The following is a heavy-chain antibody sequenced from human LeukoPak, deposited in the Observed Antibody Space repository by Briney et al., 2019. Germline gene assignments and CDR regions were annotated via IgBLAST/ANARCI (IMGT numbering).Heavy chain of an antibody. CDR2: INHSGST. CDR3: AREGGPYRPLDY. Sequence: SETLSLTCAVYGGSFSGHYWSWIRQPPGKGLEWIGEINHSGSTNYNPSLESRVTISVDKSENHISLKLTSVTAADTAVYYCAREGGPYRPLDYSGQGTMVTVAS. V-gene: IGHV4-34*01. CDR1: GGSFSGHY. J-gene: IGHJ4*02.